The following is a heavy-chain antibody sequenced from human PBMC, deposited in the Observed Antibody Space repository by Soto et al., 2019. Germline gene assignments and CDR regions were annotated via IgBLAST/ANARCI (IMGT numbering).Heavy chain of an antibody. CDR1: GFTFSSYA. Sequence: GGSLRLSCAASGFTFSSYAMHWVRQAPGKELEWVAVISYDGSNKYYADSVKGRFTISRDNSKNTLYLQMNSLRAEDTAVYYCARDLCSGGSCYSGYYYYYGMDVWGQGTTVTVSS. CDR2: ISYDGSNK. D-gene: IGHD2-15*01. CDR3: ARDLCSGGSCYSGYYYYYGMDV. J-gene: IGHJ6*02. V-gene: IGHV3-30-3*01.